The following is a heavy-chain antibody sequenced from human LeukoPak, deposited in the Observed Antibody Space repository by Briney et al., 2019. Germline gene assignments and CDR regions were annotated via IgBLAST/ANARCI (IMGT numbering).Heavy chain of an antibody. V-gene: IGHV1-69*05. CDR3: ARDPVQDYGGNSGGFDP. Sequence: GASVKVSCKASGGTFSSYAISWVRQAPGQWLEWMGRIIPIFGTANYAQKFQGRVTITTDESTSTAYMELSSLRSEDTAVYYCARDPVQDYGGNSGGFDPWGQGTLVTVSS. J-gene: IGHJ5*02. CDR2: IIPIFGTA. CDR1: GGTFSSYA. D-gene: IGHD4-23*01.